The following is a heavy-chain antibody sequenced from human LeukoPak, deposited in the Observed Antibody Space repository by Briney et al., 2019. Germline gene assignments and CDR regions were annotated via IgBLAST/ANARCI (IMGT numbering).Heavy chain of an antibody. CDR1: GFTFSDFH. J-gene: IGHJ3*02. CDR3: ARERADALDI. Sequence: GGSLRLSCAASGFTFSDFHMCWTRQAPGKGLEWVSFSSTSGSTIFYADSVKGRFTISRDNAKNSLYLQMNSLRAEDTAVYYCARERADALDIWGPGTMVTVSS. V-gene: IGHV3-11*01. CDR2: SSTSGSTI.